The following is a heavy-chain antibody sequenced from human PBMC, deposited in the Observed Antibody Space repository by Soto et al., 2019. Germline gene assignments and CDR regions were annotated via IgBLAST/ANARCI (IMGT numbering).Heavy chain of an antibody. CDR3: ARDYDYVWGSYRLDY. V-gene: IGHV3-7*01. CDR1: GFTFSSYW. D-gene: IGHD3-16*02. J-gene: IGHJ4*02. CDR2: IKQDGSEK. Sequence: EVQLVESGGGLVQPGGSLRLSCAASGFTFSSYWMSWVRQAPGKGLEWVANIKQDGSEKYYVDSVKGRFTISRDNAKNSLYLQMNSLRAEDTAVYYCARDYDYVWGSYRLDYWGQGTLVTVSS.